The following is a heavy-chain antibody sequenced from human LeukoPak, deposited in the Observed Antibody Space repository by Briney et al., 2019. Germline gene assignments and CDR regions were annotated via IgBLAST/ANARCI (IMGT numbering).Heavy chain of an antibody. CDR2: INPNTGNP. CDR1: GYTFTRYA. J-gene: IGHJ4*02. Sequence: GASVEVSCKASGYTFTRYAMNWLRQAPGQGLEWMGWINPNTGNPTYAQAFTGRFVFSLDTSVSTAYLQISSLNTEDTAVYYCAIDQPVAGVSNFDSWGQGTLVTVSS. D-gene: IGHD6-19*01. CDR3: AIDQPVAGVSNFDS. V-gene: IGHV7-4-1*02.